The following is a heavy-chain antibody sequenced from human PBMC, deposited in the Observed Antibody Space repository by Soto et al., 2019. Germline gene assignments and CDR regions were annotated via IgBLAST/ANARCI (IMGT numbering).Heavy chain of an antibody. CDR1: GGSISSYY. CDR2: IYYSGST. Sequence: SETLSLTCTVSGGSISSYYWSWIRQPPGKGLEWIGYIYYSGSTNYNPSLKSRVTISVDTSKNQFSLKLSSVTAADTAVYYCARAPYYDFWSGYYAFDYWGQGTLVTVSS. J-gene: IGHJ4*02. CDR3: ARAPYYDFWSGYYAFDY. D-gene: IGHD3-3*01. V-gene: IGHV4-59*01.